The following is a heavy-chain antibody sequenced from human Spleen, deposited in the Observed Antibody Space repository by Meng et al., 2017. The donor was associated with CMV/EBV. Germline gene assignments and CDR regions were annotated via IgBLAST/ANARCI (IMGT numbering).Heavy chain of an antibody. J-gene: IGHJ5*02. CDR3: ARGVGKYSSSFAWFDP. CDR1: GGSFSGYY. D-gene: IGHD6-6*01. Sequence: SQTLSLTCAVYGGSFSGYYWSWIRQPPGKGLEWIGEINHSGSTNYNPSLKSRVTISVDTSKNQFSLKLSSVTAADTAVYYCARGVGKYSSSFAWFDPWGQGTLVTVSS. CDR2: INHSGST. V-gene: IGHV4-34*01.